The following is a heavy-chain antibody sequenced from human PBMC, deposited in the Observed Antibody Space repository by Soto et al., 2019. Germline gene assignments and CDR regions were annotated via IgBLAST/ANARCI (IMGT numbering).Heavy chain of an antibody. Sequence: ASVKVSCKASGYTFTSYTMHWVRLAPGQRLEWMGWINAVNGGTKYSQKFQGRVTITRDTSASTDYMELSGLRSEDTAVYYCARVTLGAAGNNWFDPWGQGTLVTVSS. CDR1: GYTFTSYT. CDR3: ARVTLGAAGNNWFDP. J-gene: IGHJ5*02. CDR2: INAVNGGT. V-gene: IGHV1-3*01. D-gene: IGHD6-13*01.